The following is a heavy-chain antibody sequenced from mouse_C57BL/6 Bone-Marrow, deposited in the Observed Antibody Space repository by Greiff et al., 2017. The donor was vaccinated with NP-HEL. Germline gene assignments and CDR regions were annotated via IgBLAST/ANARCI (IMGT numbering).Heavy chain of an antibody. CDR2: IDPENGDT. V-gene: IGHV14-4*01. CDR1: GFNIKDDY. J-gene: IGHJ2*01. D-gene: IGHD1-1*01. Sequence: VQLQQSGAELVRPGASVKLSCTASGFNIKDDYMHWVKQRPEQGLEWIGWIDPENGDTEYASKFQGKATITADTSSNTAYLQLSSLTSEDTAVYYGTTGIVAYFDYWGQGTTLTVSS. CDR3: TTGIVAYFDY.